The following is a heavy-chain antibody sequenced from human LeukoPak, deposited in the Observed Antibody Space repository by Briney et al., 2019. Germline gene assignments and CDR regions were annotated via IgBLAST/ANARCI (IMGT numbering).Heavy chain of an antibody. CDR1: GFTFSSYA. V-gene: IGHV3-23*01. J-gene: IGHJ4*02. CDR3: AKVETAAAATLRGFDY. Sequence: GGSLRLSCAASGFTFSSYAMSWVRQAPGKGLEWVSSIGGSGGSTYYADPVKGRFTISRDNSKNTLYLQMNSLRAEDTAVYYCAKVETAAAATLRGFDYWGQGTLVTVSS. D-gene: IGHD6-13*01. CDR2: IGGSGGST.